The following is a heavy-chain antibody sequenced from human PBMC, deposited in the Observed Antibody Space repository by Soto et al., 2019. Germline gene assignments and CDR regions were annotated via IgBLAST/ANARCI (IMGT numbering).Heavy chain of an antibody. CDR2: IIPIFGTA. CDR3: ARDRGSGWLNWFDP. V-gene: IGHV1-69*13. Sequence: GASVKVSCKASGGTFSSYAISWVRQAPGQGLEWMGGIIPIFGTANYAQKFQGRVTITADEHTSTAYMELSSLRSEDTAVYYCARDRGSGWLNWFDPWGQGTLVTVSS. J-gene: IGHJ5*02. D-gene: IGHD6-19*01. CDR1: GGTFSSYA.